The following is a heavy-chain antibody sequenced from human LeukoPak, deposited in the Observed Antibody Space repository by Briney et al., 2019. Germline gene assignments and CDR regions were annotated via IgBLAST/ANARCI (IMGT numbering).Heavy chain of an antibody. V-gene: IGHV4-30-4*01. Sequence: SETLSLTCTVSGGSISSGDYYWSWIRQPPGKGLEWIGYIYYSGSTYYNPSLKSRVTISVDTSKNQFSLKLSSVTAADTAVYYCARDLYYYDSSGYYYNYFDYWGQGTLVTVSS. CDR3: ARDLYYYDSSGYYYNYFDY. CDR2: IYYSGST. CDR1: GGSISSGDYY. D-gene: IGHD3-22*01. J-gene: IGHJ4*02.